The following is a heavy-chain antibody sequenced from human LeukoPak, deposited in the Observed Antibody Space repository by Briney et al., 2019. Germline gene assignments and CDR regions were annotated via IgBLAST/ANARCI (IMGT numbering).Heavy chain of an antibody. CDR1: GFTFSSYA. D-gene: IGHD6-6*01. Sequence: GGSLRLSCAASGFTFSSYAMSWVRQAPVKGLEWVSAISGSGGSTYYADSVKGRFTISRDNSKNTLYLQMNSLRAEDTAVYYCSKVGYSSSSGWFDPWGQGTLVTVSS. V-gene: IGHV3-23*01. J-gene: IGHJ5*02. CDR2: ISGSGGST. CDR3: SKVGYSSSSGWFDP.